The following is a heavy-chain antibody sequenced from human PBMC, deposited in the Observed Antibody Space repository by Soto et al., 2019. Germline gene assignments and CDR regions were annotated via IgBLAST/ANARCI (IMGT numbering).Heavy chain of an antibody. CDR1: GYTFTQYY. D-gene: IGHD3-16*01. CDR2: SNPSGGRT. CDR3: ASAGDQPFDY. V-gene: IGHV1-46*01. Sequence: QVQLVQSGAEVKNPGASVKVSCKTSGYTFTQYYIHWVRQAPGQGLEWMGLSNPSGGRTSSAQKFQGRVTMSRDTSTTTVYMELSSLRFEDTAVYYCASAGDQPFDYWGQGTLVTVSS. J-gene: IGHJ4*02.